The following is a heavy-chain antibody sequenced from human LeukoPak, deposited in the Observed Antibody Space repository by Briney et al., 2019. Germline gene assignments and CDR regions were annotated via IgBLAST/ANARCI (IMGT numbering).Heavy chain of an antibody. Sequence: ASVKVSCKASGYTFTSYYIHWVRQAPGQGLEWMGIINPRGVSTNYAQKFQGRVTMTTDTSTSTAYMELRSLRSDDTAVYYCARDRISGWFVYWGQGTLVTVSS. J-gene: IGHJ4*02. CDR2: INPRGVST. CDR1: GYTFTSYY. D-gene: IGHD6-19*01. V-gene: IGHV1-46*01. CDR3: ARDRISGWFVY.